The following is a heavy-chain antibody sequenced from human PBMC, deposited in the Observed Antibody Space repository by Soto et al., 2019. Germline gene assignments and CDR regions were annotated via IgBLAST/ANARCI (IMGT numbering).Heavy chain of an antibody. CDR1: GFTFNFYS. D-gene: IGHD6-25*01. J-gene: IGHJ6*02. CDR3: ARSRSDFYYYAMDV. Sequence: PGGSLRLSCAASGFTFNFYSMNWVRQAPGKGLEWVSYIRSSGTTISYGDSVKGRFTISRDDAKNSLYLQMNSLRDEDTAVYYCARSRSDFYYYAMDVWGQGTTVTVSS. CDR2: IRSSGTTI. V-gene: IGHV3-48*02.